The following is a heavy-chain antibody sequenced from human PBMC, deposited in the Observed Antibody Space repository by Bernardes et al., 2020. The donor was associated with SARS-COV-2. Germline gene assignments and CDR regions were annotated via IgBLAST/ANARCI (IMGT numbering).Heavy chain of an antibody. J-gene: IGHJ6*02. V-gene: IGHV3-20*04. CDR1: GFTFDDYG. CDR3: VRGPDSSGFAFHFYGMDV. Sequence: GGSLRVSCAASGFTFDDYGMSWVRQAPGKGLEWVSGIYWSGDDKRYADSVEGRFSISRDNAKNSLYLQMNSLRAEDTALYYCVRGPDSSGFAFHFYGMDVWGQGTTVTVSS. CDR2: IYWSGDDK. D-gene: IGHD3-22*01.